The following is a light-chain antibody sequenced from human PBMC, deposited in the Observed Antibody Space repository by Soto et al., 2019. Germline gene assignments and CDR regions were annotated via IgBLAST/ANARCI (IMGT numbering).Light chain of an antibody. CDR1: SSNIGSNY. V-gene: IGLV1-47*01. CDR3: AAWDDSLSGRYV. Sequence: SVLTQPPSTSGTPGQMVTISCSGSSSNIGSNYVYWYQQLPGTAPKLLIYRNNQRPSGVPDRFSGSKSGTSASLAISGLRSEDEADYYCAAWDDSLSGRYVFGTGTKVTVL. CDR2: RNN. J-gene: IGLJ1*01.